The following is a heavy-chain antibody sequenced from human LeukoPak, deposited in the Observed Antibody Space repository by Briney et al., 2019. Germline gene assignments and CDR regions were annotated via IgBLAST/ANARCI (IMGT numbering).Heavy chain of an antibody. V-gene: IGHV1-69*05. CDR2: IIPIFGTA. Sequence: ASVKVSCKASGGIFSSYAISWVRQAPGQGLEWMGGIIPIFGTANYAQKFQGRVTMTRDTSTNTAYMELSALTSEDTAVYYCARNRPTTGDFISWGQGALVTVSS. J-gene: IGHJ4*02. CDR1: GGIFSSYA. D-gene: IGHD1-1*01. CDR3: ARNRPTTGDFIS.